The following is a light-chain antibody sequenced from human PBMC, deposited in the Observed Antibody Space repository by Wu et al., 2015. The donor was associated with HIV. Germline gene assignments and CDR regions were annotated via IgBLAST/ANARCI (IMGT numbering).Light chain of an antibody. CDR1: QSVTSRN. V-gene: IGKV3-20*01. CDR3: QHYDRSQWT. Sequence: EIVLTQSPGTLSLSPGESATLSCRASQSVTSRNLAWYQQTPGQPPRLLIFSASIRATGIPDRFSGSGPGTDFTLTISRLEPEDFAVYYCQHYDRSQWTFGQGTKVEIK. CDR2: SAS. J-gene: IGKJ1*01.